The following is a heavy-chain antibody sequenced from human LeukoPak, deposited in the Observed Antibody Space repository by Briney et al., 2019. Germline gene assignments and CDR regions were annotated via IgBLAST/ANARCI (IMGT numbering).Heavy chain of an antibody. CDR2: MNPNSGKT. Sequence: ASVKVSCKASGYTFTSYDINWVRQAKGQGHEWMGWMNPNSGKTGYAQKFQGRGTITRNSDISKAYMELRSLRSEDTAVYYCARGIDSSGYYQDYWGQGTLVTVSS. J-gene: IGHJ4*02. CDR1: GYTFTSYD. CDR3: ARGIDSSGYYQDY. D-gene: IGHD3-22*01. V-gene: IGHV1-8*01.